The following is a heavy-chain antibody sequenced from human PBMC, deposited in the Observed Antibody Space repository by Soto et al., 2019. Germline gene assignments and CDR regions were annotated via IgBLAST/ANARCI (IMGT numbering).Heavy chain of an antibody. CDR2: ISGRGGST. D-gene: IGHD6-13*01. CDR3: AKTLVHYYYYGMEV. CDR1: RFTLSIDA. V-gene: IGHV3-23*01. Sequence: GSLGLSFAPSRFTLSIDAIIWVLPSPVKGLELVSAISGRGGSTYYADSVKGRFTISRDNSKNTLYLQMNSLRAEDTAVYYCAKTLVHYYYYGMEVWGQGTTVTVS. J-gene: IGHJ6*02.